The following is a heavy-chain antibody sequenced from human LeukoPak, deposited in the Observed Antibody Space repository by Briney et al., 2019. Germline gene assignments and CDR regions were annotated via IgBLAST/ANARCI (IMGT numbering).Heavy chain of an antibody. CDR2: IIPIFGTA. Sequence: SVKVSCKASGGTFSSYAISWVRQAPGQGLEWMGGIIPIFGTANYAQKFQRRVTITADESTSTAYMELSSLRSEDTAVYYCARYWKNWFDPWGQGTLVTVSS. CDR1: GGTFSSYA. CDR3: ARYWKNWFDP. J-gene: IGHJ5*02. V-gene: IGHV1-69*13. D-gene: IGHD1-1*01.